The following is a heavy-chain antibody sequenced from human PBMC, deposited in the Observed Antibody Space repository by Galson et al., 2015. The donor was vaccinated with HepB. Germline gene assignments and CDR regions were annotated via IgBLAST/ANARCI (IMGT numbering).Heavy chain of an antibody. CDR2: ILYDGSYK. CDR1: GFAFDTYG. J-gene: IGHJ6*02. D-gene: IGHD2-8*01. V-gene: IGHV3-33*01. Sequence: SLRLSCAASGFAFDTYGFEWVRQAPGKGLGWVAAILYDGSYKYYSDSVKGRFTISRDNSKNMLFLEMNSLRADDTGLYYCARDLSFTNGRYYYYGMDVWGQGTTVTVSS. CDR3: ARDLSFTNGRYYYYGMDV.